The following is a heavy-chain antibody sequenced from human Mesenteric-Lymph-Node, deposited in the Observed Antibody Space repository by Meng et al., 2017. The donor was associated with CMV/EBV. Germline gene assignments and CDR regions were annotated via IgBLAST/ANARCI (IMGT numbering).Heavy chain of an antibody. D-gene: IGHD6-19*01. Sequence: GGSLRLSCAASGFTFSDYYMSWIRQAPGKGLEWVSYISSSGSTIYYADSVKGRFTISRDNAKNSLYLQMNSLRAEDTAIYYCARDAEYSSWCAFDIWGQGTMVTVSS. CDR1: GFTFSDYY. CDR2: ISSSGSTI. CDR3: ARDAEYSSWCAFDI. J-gene: IGHJ3*02. V-gene: IGHV3-11*04.